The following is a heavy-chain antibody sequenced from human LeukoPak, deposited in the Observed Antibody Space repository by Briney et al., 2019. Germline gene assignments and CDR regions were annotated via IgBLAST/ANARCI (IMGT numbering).Heavy chain of an antibody. D-gene: IGHD2-15*01. Sequence: SETLSLTCTVSGDSISSSSYYWGWIRQPPGKGLEWIGSFSYSGSTYYNPSLKSRVTISVDTSKNQFSLKLSSVTAADTAVYYCARDRTVVVVVAATQAHWFDPWGQGALVTVSS. CDR3: ARDRTVVVVVAATQAHWFDP. CDR2: FSYSGST. V-gene: IGHV4-39*07. CDR1: GDSISSSSYY. J-gene: IGHJ5*02.